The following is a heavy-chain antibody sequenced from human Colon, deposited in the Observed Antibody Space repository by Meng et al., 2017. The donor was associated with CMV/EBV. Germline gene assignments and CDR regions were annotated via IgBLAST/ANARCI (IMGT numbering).Heavy chain of an antibody. CDR1: GGSISSYY. V-gene: IGHV4-59*01. Sequence: SETLSLTCTVSGGSISSYYWSWFRQPPGKGLEWIGFIYYSGTTTYNPSLKSRVTMSVDTSKNQFSLKLSSVTAADTAVYYCARENCGGGSCYDSWGQGTLVTVSS. J-gene: IGHJ5*01. D-gene: IGHD2-15*01. CDR2: IYYSGTT. CDR3: ARENCGGGSCYDS.